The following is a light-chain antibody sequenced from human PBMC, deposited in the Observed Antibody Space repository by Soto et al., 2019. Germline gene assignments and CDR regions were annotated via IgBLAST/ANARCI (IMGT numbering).Light chain of an antibody. J-gene: IGLJ3*02. CDR3: SSYTSSSTWV. CDR1: SSDVGGYNY. V-gene: IGLV2-14*01. Sequence: QSALTQPASVSGSPGQSITISCTGTSSDVGGYNYVSWYQQHPGKAPKLMIYEVSNRPPGVSNRFSVSKSGNTASLTISGLQAEDEADYYCSSYTSSSTWVFGGGTKVTVL. CDR2: EVS.